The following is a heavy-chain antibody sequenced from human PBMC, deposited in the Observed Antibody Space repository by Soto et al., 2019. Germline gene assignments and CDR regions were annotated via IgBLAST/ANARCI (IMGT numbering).Heavy chain of an antibody. CDR3: AKDTAPQVV. Sequence: DVQLLESGGGLVQPGGCLRLSCVASGFAFSAYAMSWVRQGQGKGLEWVSGISETGSGTYYADSVKGRFTISRDNSKNTLYLQMSSLRAEDTAVYYCAKDTAPQVVWGQGTTVTVSS. V-gene: IGHV3-23*01. CDR1: GFAFSAYA. CDR2: ISETGSGT. D-gene: IGHD5-18*01. J-gene: IGHJ6*02.